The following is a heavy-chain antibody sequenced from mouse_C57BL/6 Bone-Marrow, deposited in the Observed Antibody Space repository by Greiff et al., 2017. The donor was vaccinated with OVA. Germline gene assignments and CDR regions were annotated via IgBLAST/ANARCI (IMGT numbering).Heavy chain of an antibody. J-gene: IGHJ4*01. CDR2: INPRNGGT. CDR3: ARECGNSYAMDY. V-gene: IGHV1-53*01. CDR1: GYTFTSYW. Sequence: VQLQQPGAELVKPGASVKLSCKASGYTFTSYWMHWVKQRPGQGLEWIGTINPRNGGTNYNEKFKSKATLTVDKSSSTAYMQLRSLTSEDSAVYYCARECGNSYAMDYWGQGTSVTVSS. D-gene: IGHD2-10*02.